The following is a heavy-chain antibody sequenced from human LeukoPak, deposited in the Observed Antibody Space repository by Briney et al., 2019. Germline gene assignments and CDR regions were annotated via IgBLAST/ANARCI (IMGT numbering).Heavy chain of an antibody. CDR3: AKQLGYRSCGSCYFPY. V-gene: IGHV3-23*01. D-gene: IGHD2-15*01. CDR2: ISNNGGYT. J-gene: IGHJ4*02. CDR1: GFTFSSSA. Sequence: GGSLRLSCAASGFTFSSSAMSWVRQAPGKGLEWVSAISNNGGYTYYADSVQGRFTISRDNSKSTLCLQMNSLRAEDTAVYYCAKQLGYRSCGSCYFPYWGQGTLVTVSS.